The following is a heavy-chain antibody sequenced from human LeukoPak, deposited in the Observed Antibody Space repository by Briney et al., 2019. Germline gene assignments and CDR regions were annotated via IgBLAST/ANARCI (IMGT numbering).Heavy chain of an antibody. CDR2: MNPNSGNT. D-gene: IGHD1-26*01. Sequence: ASVKVSCKASGYTFTSYDINWVRQATGQGLEWMGWMNPNSGNTGYAQKFQGGVTMTRNTSISTAYMELSSLRSEDTAVYYCATGMNSVGATDYWGQGTLVTVSS. CDR3: ATGMNSVGATDY. CDR1: GYTFTSYD. J-gene: IGHJ4*02. V-gene: IGHV1-8*01.